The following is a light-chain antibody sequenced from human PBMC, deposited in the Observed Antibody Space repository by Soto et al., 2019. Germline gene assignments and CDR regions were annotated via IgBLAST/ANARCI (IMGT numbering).Light chain of an antibody. V-gene: IGKV3-11*01. CDR3: QHYVGRSPIT. J-gene: IGKJ5*01. CDR2: DAS. Sequence: IVLTQSPATLPLSLRQRATLSCRASQSVSSYLASYQQKPGQAPRLLIYDASNRATGIPARFSGGGSWANFTLPTSRLEPEDFALYYCQHYVGRSPITFGQGTRLEIK. CDR1: QSVSSY.